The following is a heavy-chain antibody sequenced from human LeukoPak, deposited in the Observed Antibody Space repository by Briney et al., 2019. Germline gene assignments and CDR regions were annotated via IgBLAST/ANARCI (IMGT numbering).Heavy chain of an antibody. J-gene: IGHJ5*02. CDR1: GGSITSYTHY. V-gene: IGHV4-39*02. CDR2: VYYTGGT. Sequence: SETLSLTCTVSGGSITSYTHYWGWIRQPPGKALEWIATVYYTGGTYYNPSLKSRVTISIDTSRNHFSLKLTSVIAADTAMYYCVSNSSSSPWFDPWGQGTLVTVSS. CDR3: VSNSSSSPWFDP. D-gene: IGHD6-6*01.